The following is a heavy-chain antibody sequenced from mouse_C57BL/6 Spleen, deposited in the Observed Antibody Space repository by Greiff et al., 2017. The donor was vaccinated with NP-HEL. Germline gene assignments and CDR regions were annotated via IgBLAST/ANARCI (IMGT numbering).Heavy chain of an antibody. CDR1: GYTFTDYE. CDR2: IDPETGGT. Sequence: QVHVKQSGAELVRPGASVTLSCKASGYTFTDYEMHWVKQTPVHGLEWIGAIDPETGGTAYNQKFKGKAILTADKSSSTAYMELRSLTSEDSAVYYCTRKGYYYGSSSFAYWGQGTLVTVSA. CDR3: TRKGYYYGSSSFAY. J-gene: IGHJ3*01. V-gene: IGHV1-15*01. D-gene: IGHD1-1*01.